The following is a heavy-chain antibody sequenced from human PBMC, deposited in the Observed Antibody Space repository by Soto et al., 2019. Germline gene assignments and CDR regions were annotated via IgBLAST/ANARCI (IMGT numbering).Heavy chain of an antibody. V-gene: IGHV3-15*01. J-gene: IGHJ6*02. CDR3: TTATPYYYYYYGMDV. CDR1: GGTGSSND. Sequence: GGSLRFCCAAAGGTGSSNDRSWVRQAPGKGLEWVGRIKSKTDGGTTDYAAPVKGRFTISRDDSENTLSLQMNSLKTEDTAVYYCTTATPYYYYYYGMDVWGQRTTVTVSS. D-gene: IGHD2-15*01. CDR2: IKSKTDGGTT.